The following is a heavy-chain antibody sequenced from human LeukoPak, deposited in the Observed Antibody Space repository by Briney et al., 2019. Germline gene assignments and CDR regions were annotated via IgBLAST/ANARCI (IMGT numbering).Heavy chain of an antibody. CDR2: IYYSGST. Sequence: PSETLSLTCTVSGGSISSYYWSWIRQPPGKGLEWIVYIYYSGSTNYIPSLKSRVTISVDTPKNQFSLKLSSVTAADTAVYYCARNPLRKTAIVTDAFDIWGQGTMVTVSS. D-gene: IGHD5-18*01. V-gene: IGHV4-59*01. CDR1: GGSISSYY. J-gene: IGHJ3*02. CDR3: ARNPLRKTAIVTDAFDI.